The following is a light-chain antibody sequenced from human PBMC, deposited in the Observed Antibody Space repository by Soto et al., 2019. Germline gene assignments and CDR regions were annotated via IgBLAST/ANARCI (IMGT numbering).Light chain of an antibody. J-gene: IGKJ3*01. CDR3: QKYDGVPQ. CDR1: QDITNN. Sequence: DIQMTQSPSSLSASVGDTVTITCQASQDITNNLNWYQHKPGKAPNLIIYDASHSETGVPSRFTGSGSGTYFTLTISSLQYEDIATYYCQKYDGVPQFGPGTRVDF. V-gene: IGKV1-33*01. CDR2: DAS.